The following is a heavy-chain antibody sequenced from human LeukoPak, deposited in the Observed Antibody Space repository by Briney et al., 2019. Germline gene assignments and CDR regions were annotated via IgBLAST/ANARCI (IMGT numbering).Heavy chain of an antibody. CDR2: IYHSGCT. Sequence: SETLSLTCTVSGGSISSYYWSWIRQPPGKGLEWIGYIYHSGCTYYNPSLKSRVTISVDRSKNQFSLKLSSVTAADTAVYYCARGGYSYGYPRNFDYWGQGTLVTVSS. D-gene: IGHD5-18*01. J-gene: IGHJ4*02. CDR3: ARGGYSYGYPRNFDY. CDR1: GGSISSYY. V-gene: IGHV4-59*12.